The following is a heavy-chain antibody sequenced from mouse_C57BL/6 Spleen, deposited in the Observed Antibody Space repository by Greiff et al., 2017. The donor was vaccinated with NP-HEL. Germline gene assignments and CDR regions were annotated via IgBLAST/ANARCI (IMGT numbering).Heavy chain of an antibody. CDR3: ARWGGYDEGYAMDY. D-gene: IGHD2-2*01. CDR1: GYTFTNYW. V-gene: IGHV1-63*01. J-gene: IGHJ4*01. Sequence: VQLQQSGAELVRPGTSVKMSCKASGYTFTNYWIGWAKQRPGHGLEWIGDIYPGGGYTNYNEKFKGKATLTADKSSSTAYMQFSSLTSEDSAIYYCARWGGYDEGYAMDYWGQGTSVTVSS. CDR2: IYPGGGYT.